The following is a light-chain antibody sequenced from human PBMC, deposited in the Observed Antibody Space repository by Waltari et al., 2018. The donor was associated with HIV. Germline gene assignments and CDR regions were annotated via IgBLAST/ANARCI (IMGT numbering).Light chain of an antibody. Sequence: QSALTQPASVSGSPGQSITISCTGTSSDVGGYNHVSWYQQHPGTAPKLMIFGVSNRPSGVSNRFSGSKSCNTASLTISGLQAEDEADYYCSSYTRSSTLGVFGTGTKVTVL. V-gene: IGLV2-14*03. CDR1: SSDVGGYNH. CDR3: SSYTRSSTLGV. J-gene: IGLJ1*01. CDR2: GVS.